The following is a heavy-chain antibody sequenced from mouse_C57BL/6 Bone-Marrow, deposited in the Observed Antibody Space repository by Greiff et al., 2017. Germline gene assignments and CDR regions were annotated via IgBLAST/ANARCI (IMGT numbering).Heavy chain of an antibody. CDR1: GFTFSSYT. Sequence: EVKVVESGGGLVKPGGSLKLSCAASGFTFSSYTMSWVRQTPEKRLEWVATISGGGGNTYYPDSVKGRFTISRDNAKNTMYLQMSSLRSEDTALYYCASHLYYGSSLWVYYWGQGTTLTVS. J-gene: IGHJ2*01. V-gene: IGHV5-9*01. CDR2: ISGGGGNT. D-gene: IGHD1-1*01. CDR3: ASHLYYGSSLWVYY.